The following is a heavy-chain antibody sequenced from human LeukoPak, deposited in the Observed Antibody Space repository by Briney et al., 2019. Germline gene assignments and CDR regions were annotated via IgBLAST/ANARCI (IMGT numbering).Heavy chain of an antibody. J-gene: IGHJ4*02. CDR3: ASQDYPENYFDY. CDR2: IYTSGST. D-gene: IGHD1-14*01. V-gene: IGHV4-4*07. CDR1: GGSISSYC. Sequence: PSETLSLTCTVSGGSISSYCWSWIRQPAGKGLEWIGRIYTSGSTNYNPSLKSRVTMSVDKSNNQFSLKLSSVTAADTAVYYCASQDYPENYFDYWGQGTLVTVSS.